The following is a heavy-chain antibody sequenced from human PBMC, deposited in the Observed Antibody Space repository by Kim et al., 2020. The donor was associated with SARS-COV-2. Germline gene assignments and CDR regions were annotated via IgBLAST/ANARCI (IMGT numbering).Heavy chain of an antibody. Sequence: GGSLRLSCAASGFTFSSYSMNWVRQAPGKGLEWVSYISSSSSTIYYADSVKGRFTISRDNAKNSLYLQMNSLRDEDTAVYYCARAHDSGDSTRPAAYYYGMDVWGQGTTVTVSS. CDR1: GFTFSSYS. CDR2: ISSSSSTI. CDR3: ARAHDSGDSTRPAAYYYGMDV. V-gene: IGHV3-48*02. J-gene: IGHJ6*02. D-gene: IGHD3-10*01.